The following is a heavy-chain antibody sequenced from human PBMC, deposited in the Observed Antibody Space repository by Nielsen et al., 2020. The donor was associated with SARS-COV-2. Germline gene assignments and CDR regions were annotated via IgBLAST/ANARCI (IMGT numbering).Heavy chain of an antibody. Sequence: LRLSCAVSGGSISSGGYSWSWIRQPPGKGLEWIGYIYHSGSTYYNPSLKSRVTISVDRSKNQFSLKLSSVTAADTAVYYWARDGGGDYLSVWGQGTTVTVSS. CDR2: IYHSGST. V-gene: IGHV4-30-2*01. D-gene: IGHD4-11*01. J-gene: IGHJ6*02. CDR1: GGSISSGGYS. CDR3: ARDGGGDYLSV.